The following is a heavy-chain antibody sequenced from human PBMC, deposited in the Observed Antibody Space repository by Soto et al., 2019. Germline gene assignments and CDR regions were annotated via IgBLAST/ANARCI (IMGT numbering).Heavy chain of an antibody. CDR1: GGTFSSYA. J-gene: IGHJ6*02. CDR3: ARGDYWPPSSGDGRYYYYYYGMDV. V-gene: IGHV1-69*01. Sequence: QVQLVQSGAEVKKPGSSVKVSCKASGGTFSSYAISWVRQAPGQGLEWMGGIIPIFGTANYAQKFQGRVKITGEESTSTAYRERSSLRSEDTGVYDCARGDYWPPSSGDGRYYYYYYGMDVWGQGTTVTVSS. CDR2: IIPIFGTA. D-gene: IGHD3-10*01.